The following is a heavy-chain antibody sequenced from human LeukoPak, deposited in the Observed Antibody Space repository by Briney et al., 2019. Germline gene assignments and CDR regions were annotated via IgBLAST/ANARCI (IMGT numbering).Heavy chain of an antibody. CDR3: ASSPGRRYSGYDLDY. V-gene: IGHV3-48*04. J-gene: IGHJ4*02. Sequence: GGSLRLSCAASGFTFSSYSMNWVREAPGKGLEWVSYISSSSSTIYYADSVKGRFTISRDNAKNSLYLQMNSLRAEDTAVYYCASSPGRRYSGYDLDYWGQGTLVPVSS. CDR2: ISSSSSTI. D-gene: IGHD5-12*01. CDR1: GFTFSSYS.